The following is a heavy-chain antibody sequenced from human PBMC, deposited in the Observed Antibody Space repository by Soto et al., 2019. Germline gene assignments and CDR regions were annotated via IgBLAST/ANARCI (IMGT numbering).Heavy chain of an antibody. CDR1: GGTFSRYA. CDR2: ITPMFATA. J-gene: IGHJ2*01. D-gene: IGHD6-19*01. Sequence: QVQLVQSGAEVKKPGSSVKVSCKASGGTFSRYALSWVRQAPGQGLEWMGGITPMFATANYAQKCQGRVTISADESTSPVHMELRRLRSEDTAVYFCAQTLGSAVAGPGRFDLWGRGTLVIVSS. V-gene: IGHV1-69*12. CDR3: AQTLGSAVAGPGRFDL.